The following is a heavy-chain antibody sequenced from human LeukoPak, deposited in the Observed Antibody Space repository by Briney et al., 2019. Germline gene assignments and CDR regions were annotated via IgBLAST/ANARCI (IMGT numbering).Heavy chain of an antibody. J-gene: IGHJ3*02. Sequence: SGTLSLTCTVSDDSISSYYWSWIRQPPGKGLEWIGYIYNSGGTNYNPSLKSRVTISVDTSKNQFSLKLSSVTAADTAVYYCARAGSGYSFDIWGQGTMVTVSS. D-gene: IGHD3-22*01. CDR1: DDSISSYY. CDR3: ARAGSGYSFDI. V-gene: IGHV4-59*01. CDR2: IYNSGGT.